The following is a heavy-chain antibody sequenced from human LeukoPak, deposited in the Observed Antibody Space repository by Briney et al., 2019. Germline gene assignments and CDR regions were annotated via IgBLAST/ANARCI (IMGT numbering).Heavy chain of an antibody. CDR1: GFTFGDYA. D-gene: IGHD1-26*01. CDR3: AKKYSTGLDP. Sequence: PGGSLRLSCTASGFTFGDYAMNWVRQAPGKGLEWVSYISSSGSTIYYADSVKGRFTISRDNSKNTLYLQMNSLRAEDTAIYYCAKKYSTGLDPWGQGTLVTVSS. V-gene: IGHV3-48*03. CDR2: ISSSGSTI. J-gene: IGHJ5*02.